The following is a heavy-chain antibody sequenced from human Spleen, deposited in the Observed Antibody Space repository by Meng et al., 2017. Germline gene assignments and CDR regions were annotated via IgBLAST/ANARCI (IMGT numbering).Heavy chain of an antibody. Sequence: GESLKISCAASGFTFSSYAMHWVRQAPGKGLEWVADISYDGINKYYADSVKGRFTISRDSSKNTLFLQMNSLGAEDTALYYCARDGSGFYAQDYFYAIDIWGQGATVTVSS. D-gene: IGHD3-22*01. J-gene: IGHJ6*02. V-gene: IGHV3-30*14. CDR3: ARDGSGFYAQDYFYAIDI. CDR2: ISYDGINK. CDR1: GFTFSSYA.